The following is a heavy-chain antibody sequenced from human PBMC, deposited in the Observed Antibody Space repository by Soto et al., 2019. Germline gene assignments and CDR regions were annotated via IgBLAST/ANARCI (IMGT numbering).Heavy chain of an antibody. CDR3: ARGHCSGGRCYSARHY. CDR2: MNPNSGNT. V-gene: IGHV1-8*01. Sequence: QVQLVQSGAEVKKPGASVKVSCTASGYTFTSYDINWVRQATGQGLEWMGWMNPNSGNTGYAQKFQGRVTMTRNTSISTAYMELSSLRSEDTAVYYCARGHCSGGRCYSARHYWGQGTLVTVSS. J-gene: IGHJ4*02. D-gene: IGHD2-15*01. CDR1: GYTFTSYD.